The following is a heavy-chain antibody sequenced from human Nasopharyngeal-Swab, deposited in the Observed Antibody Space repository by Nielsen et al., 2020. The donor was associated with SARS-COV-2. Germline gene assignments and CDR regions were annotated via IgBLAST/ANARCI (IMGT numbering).Heavy chain of an antibody. V-gene: IGHV4-59*13. CDR1: DYSISSYY. CDR2: IYYSGSP. Sequence: SGTLSLTCTVSDYSISSYYWTWIRQPPGKGLEWIGYIYYSGSPNYNPSLKSRVTLSLDTSKSQLSLKLSSVTAADTAVYYCARVHYYDSTYYYYGLDVWGQGTTVTVSS. CDR3: ARVHYYDSTYYYYGLDV. J-gene: IGHJ6*02. D-gene: IGHD3-22*01.